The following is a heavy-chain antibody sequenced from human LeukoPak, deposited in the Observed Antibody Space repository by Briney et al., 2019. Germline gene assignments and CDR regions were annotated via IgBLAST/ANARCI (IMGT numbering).Heavy chain of an antibody. V-gene: IGHV1-8*01. CDR1: GYTFTSYH. Sequence: ASVKVSCKASGYTFTSYHINWVRQATGQGLEWMGWMSPNSGDTGFAQKFQGRVTMTRNTSITTAYMELSSLRSDDTAIYYCARGVAAGYDYWGQGTPVTVSS. D-gene: IGHD6-13*01. J-gene: IGHJ4*02. CDR3: ARGVAAGYDY. CDR2: MSPNSGDT.